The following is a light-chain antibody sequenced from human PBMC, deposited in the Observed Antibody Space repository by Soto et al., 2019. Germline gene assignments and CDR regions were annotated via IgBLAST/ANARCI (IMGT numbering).Light chain of an antibody. V-gene: IGLV2-14*01. J-gene: IGLJ1*01. CDR1: SSDVGGYNY. Sequence: QSALTQPASVSGSPGQSITISCTGTSSDVGGYNYVSWYQQHPGKAPKLMIYEVSNRPSRVSNRFSGSKSGNTASLTISGLQAEDEADYYCSSYTRSSTSYVFGTGTKATV. CDR3: SSYTRSSTSYV. CDR2: EVS.